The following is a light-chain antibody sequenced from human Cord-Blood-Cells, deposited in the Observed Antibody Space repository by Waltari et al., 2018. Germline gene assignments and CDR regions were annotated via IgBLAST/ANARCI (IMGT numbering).Light chain of an antibody. CDR3: CSYAGSYTV. V-gene: IGLV2-11*01. CDR1: SSDVRGYTY. J-gene: IGLJ2*01. Sequence: QSALPQPRSVSGSPGQSVTISCTGTSSDVRGYTYVPWYQQHPGKAPKLMIYDVSHRPSGVPDRFSGSKSGNTASLTISGLQAEDEADYYCCSYAGSYTVFGGGTKLTVL. CDR2: DVS.